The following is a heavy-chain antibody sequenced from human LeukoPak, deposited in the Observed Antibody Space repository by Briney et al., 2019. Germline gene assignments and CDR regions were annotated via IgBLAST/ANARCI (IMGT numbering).Heavy chain of an antibody. Sequence: GGSRRLSCAASGFTFNSYAMSWVRQAPGKGLEWVSVISGSGGSTYYADSVKGRFTISRDNSKNTLYLQMNSLRAEDTAVYYCAKEEQLVPDYWGQGTLVTVSS. CDR2: ISGSGGST. D-gene: IGHD6-6*01. J-gene: IGHJ4*02. CDR1: GFTFNSYA. CDR3: AKEEQLVPDY. V-gene: IGHV3-23*01.